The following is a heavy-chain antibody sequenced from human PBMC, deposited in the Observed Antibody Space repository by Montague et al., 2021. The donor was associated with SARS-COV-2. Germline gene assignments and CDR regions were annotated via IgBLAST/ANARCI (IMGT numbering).Heavy chain of an antibody. CDR1: GFTVSSNY. CDR3: ARGPFDWNYLDYYYYMDV. Sequence: SLRLSCAASGFTVSSNYMSWVRQAPGKGLEWVSVIYSGGSTYYADSVXXRFTISRHNSKNTLYLQMNSLRAEDTAVYYCARGPFDWNYLDYYYYMDVWGKGTTVTVSS. D-gene: IGHD1-7*01. J-gene: IGHJ6*03. CDR2: IYSGGST. V-gene: IGHV3-53*04.